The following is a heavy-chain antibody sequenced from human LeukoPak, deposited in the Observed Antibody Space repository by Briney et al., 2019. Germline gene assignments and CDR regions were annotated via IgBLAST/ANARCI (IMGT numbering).Heavy chain of an antibody. D-gene: IGHD3-16*01. CDR1: GFSMTSYY. CDR3: AGQNYDYPDY. V-gene: IGHV4-4*09. Sequence: PSETLSLTCAVSGFSMTSYYWSWIRQPPGKGLEWIGYISTSGSTNYNPSLKSRVTMSVDTSKNYFSLKLNSVTAADTAFYYCAGQNYDYPDYWGQGTLVTVSS. CDR2: ISTSGST. J-gene: IGHJ4*02.